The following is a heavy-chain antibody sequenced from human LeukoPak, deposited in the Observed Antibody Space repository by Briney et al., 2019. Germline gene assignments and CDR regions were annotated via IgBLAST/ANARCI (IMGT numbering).Heavy chain of an antibody. V-gene: IGHV3-30*03. D-gene: IGHD3-16*01. Sequence: GGSLRLSCAASGFSFSDSGMNWVRRAPGKGLEWVAVISYDGSKEYYADSLKGRFTISRDNSKNTLYLQMNSLRVEDTAIYYCARDGGDYWGQGTLVTVSS. CDR3: ARDGGDY. CDR2: ISYDGSKE. J-gene: IGHJ4*02. CDR1: GFSFSDSG.